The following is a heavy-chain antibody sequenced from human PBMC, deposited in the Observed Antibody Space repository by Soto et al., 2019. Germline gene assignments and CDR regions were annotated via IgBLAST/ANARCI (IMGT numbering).Heavy chain of an antibody. CDR2: IYSGGST. J-gene: IGHJ6*02. V-gene: IGHV3-53*01. CDR1: GFTVSSNY. D-gene: IGHD6-13*01. Sequence: QPGGSLRLSCAASGFTVSSNYMSWVRQAPGKGLEWVSVIYSGGSTYYADSVKGRFTISRDNSKNTLYLQMNSLRAEDTAVYYCARGSSSYYYYGMDVWGQGTTVTVSS. CDR3: ARGSSSYYYYGMDV.